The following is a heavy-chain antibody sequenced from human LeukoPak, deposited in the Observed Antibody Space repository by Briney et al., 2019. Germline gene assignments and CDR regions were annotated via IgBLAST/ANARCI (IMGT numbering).Heavy chain of an antibody. D-gene: IGHD2/OR15-2a*01. J-gene: IGHJ6*03. CDR1: GFTFSTYT. CDR3: ARDWTDPQSMGMDV. CDR2: ISSSSDYI. V-gene: IGHV3-21*01. Sequence: GGSLRLCCAASGFTFSTYTMNWVRQAPGKGLEWVSSISSSSDYIYYADSVKGRFTISRDNAKNSLYLQMNSLRAEDTAVYYCARDWTDPQSMGMDVWGKGTTVTVSS.